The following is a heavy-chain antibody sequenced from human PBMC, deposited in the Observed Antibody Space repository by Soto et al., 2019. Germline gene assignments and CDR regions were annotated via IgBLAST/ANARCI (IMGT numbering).Heavy chain of an antibody. Sequence: GGSLRLSCAASGFTFSSYSMNWVRQAPGKGLEWVSSISSSSSYIYYADSVKGRFTISRDNAKNSLYLQMNSLRAEDTAVYYCAREWQQLGLDYYGMDVWGQGNTVNVSS. CDR2: ISSSSSYI. CDR3: AREWQQLGLDYYGMDV. D-gene: IGHD6-13*01. J-gene: IGHJ6*02. V-gene: IGHV3-21*01. CDR1: GFTFSSYS.